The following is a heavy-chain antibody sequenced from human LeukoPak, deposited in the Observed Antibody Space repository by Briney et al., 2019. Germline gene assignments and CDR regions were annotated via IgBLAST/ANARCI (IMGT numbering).Heavy chain of an antibody. D-gene: IGHD3-10*01. Sequence: PGGSLRLSCAASGFTFSSYGMHWVRQAPGKGLEWVAVIWYDGSNKYYADSVKGRFTISRDNSKNTLYLQMNSLRAEDTAVYYCARGVWFGESNNWFDPWGQGTLVTVSS. CDR1: GFTFSSYG. V-gene: IGHV3-33*01. J-gene: IGHJ5*02. CDR2: IWYDGSNK. CDR3: ARGVWFGESNNWFDP.